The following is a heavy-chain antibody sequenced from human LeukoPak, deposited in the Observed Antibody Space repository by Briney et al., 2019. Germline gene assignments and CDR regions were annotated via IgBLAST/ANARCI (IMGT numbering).Heavy chain of an antibody. D-gene: IGHD1-14*01. CDR3: SRGPRNDP. Sequence: GAPVKVSCKTSGYTFATYEVNWVRQAAGQGLEWMGWVHPNSGNTDYAQKFQGRVTMTRNTSISTAYMELSSLRSEDTAVYYCSRGPRNDPWGQGTLVTVSS. J-gene: IGHJ5*02. CDR1: GYTFATYE. V-gene: IGHV1-8*01. CDR2: VHPNSGNT.